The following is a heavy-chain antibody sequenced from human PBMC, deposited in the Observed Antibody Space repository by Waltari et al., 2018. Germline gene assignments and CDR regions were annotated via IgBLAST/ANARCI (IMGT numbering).Heavy chain of an antibody. J-gene: IGHJ4*02. CDR1: GFTFSSYA. CDR2: ISYDGSNK. V-gene: IGHV3-30*16. Sequence: QVQLVESGGGVVQPGRSLRLSCAASGFTFSSYAMHWVRPAPGKGLEWVAVISYDGSNKYYADSVKGRFTISSDNSKNTLYLQMNSLRAEDTAVYYCARDTSDFWSGSPVDYWGQGTLVTVSS. D-gene: IGHD3-3*01. CDR3: ARDTSDFWSGSPVDY.